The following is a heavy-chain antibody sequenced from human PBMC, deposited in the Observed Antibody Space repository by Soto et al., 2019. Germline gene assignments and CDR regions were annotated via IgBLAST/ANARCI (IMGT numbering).Heavy chain of an antibody. CDR3: ASEYSSSWFPYHGMDI. D-gene: IGHD6-13*01. V-gene: IGHV3-23*01. CDR2: IRGSGDNS. CDR1: GFTFRSYA. Sequence: EVQLLESGGGLVQPGESLRLSCAASGFTFRSYAMSWVRQAPGKGLEWVSAIRGSGDNSYYADSVEGRFTVSRDNSKNTLYLQMSTLRAEDTAVYYCASEYSSSWFPYHGMDIWGQGTTVTFSS. J-gene: IGHJ6*02.